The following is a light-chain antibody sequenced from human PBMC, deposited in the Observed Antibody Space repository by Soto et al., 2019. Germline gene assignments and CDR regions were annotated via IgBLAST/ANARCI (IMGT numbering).Light chain of an antibody. J-gene: IGKJ1*01. Sequence: DFQVTQSPSSLSASVGARVTVTCRATQSVGKFVNWYQQKPGKAPKLLIYAASILDSGVPSRFSGAGTGTDFTLIISSLQPEDVATYYCQQTYSTPRTFGQGTRVDLK. CDR2: AAS. V-gene: IGKV1-39*01. CDR3: QQTYSTPRT. CDR1: QSVGKF.